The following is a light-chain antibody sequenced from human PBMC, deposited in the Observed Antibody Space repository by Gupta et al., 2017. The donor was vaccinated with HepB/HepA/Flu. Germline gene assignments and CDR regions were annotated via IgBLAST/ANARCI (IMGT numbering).Light chain of an antibody. V-gene: IGKV1-33*01. Sequence: DIQMTQSPSSLSASVGDRVTITCQASQDISNYLNWYQQKPGKAPKLLIYDASNLETGVPSRFSGSGSGTDFTITISSLQPEDIATHYCQQYDNLPLTFGPGTKVDIK. CDR1: QDISNY. J-gene: IGKJ3*01. CDR3: QQYDNLPLT. CDR2: DAS.